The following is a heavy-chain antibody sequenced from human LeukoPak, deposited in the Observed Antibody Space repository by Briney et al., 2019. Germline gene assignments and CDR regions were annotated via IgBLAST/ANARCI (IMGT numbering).Heavy chain of an antibody. CDR3: TTAPSLTDAFDI. J-gene: IGHJ3*02. CDR1: GFTFSNAW. CDR2: IKSKTDGGTT. Sequence: GGSLRLSCAASGFTFSNAWMSWVRQAPGKGLEWVGRIKSKTDGGTTDYAAPVKGRFTISRDDSKNTLYLQMNSLKTEDTAVYYCTTAPSLTDAFDIWGHGTMVTVSS. V-gene: IGHV3-15*01.